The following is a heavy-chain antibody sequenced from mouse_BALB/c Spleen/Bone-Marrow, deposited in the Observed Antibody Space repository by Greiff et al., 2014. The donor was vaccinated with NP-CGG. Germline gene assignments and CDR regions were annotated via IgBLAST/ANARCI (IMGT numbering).Heavy chain of an antibody. CDR1: GYTFTDYT. CDR3: AGARHYDF. V-gene: IGHV1-18*01. CDR2: VNPNSGGT. J-gene: IGHJ2*01. Sequence: VQLQQPGPELVKPGASVKISCKTSGYTFTDYTLHWVEQSHGKSLEWIGGVNPNSGGTSYNQKFKGKATLNLDKSSATAYMELRSLTSDDSAVYYCAGARHYDFWGQGTTLTVSS.